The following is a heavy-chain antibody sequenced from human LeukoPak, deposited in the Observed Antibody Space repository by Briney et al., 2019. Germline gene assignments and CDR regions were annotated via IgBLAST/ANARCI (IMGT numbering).Heavy chain of an antibody. CDR2: INGGGGST. V-gene: IGHV3-23*01. D-gene: IGHD7-27*01. CDR3: ARDRTGYWGNYYYYMDV. Sequence: TGGSLRLSCAASGFTFSSYAMSWVRQAPGKGLDWVSSINGGGGSTYYADSVKDRFTISRDNSKNTLYLQMNSLRAEDTAVYYCARDRTGYWGNYYYYMDVWGKGTTVTISS. J-gene: IGHJ6*03. CDR1: GFTFSSYA.